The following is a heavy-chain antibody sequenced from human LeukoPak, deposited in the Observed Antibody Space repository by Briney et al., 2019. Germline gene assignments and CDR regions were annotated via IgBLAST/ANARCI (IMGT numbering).Heavy chain of an antibody. Sequence: ASVKVSCKVSGYTLTELSMHWVRQAPGKGLEWMGGFDPEDGETIYAQKFQGRVTITTDESTSTAYMELSSLRSEDTAVYYCAKSSGWDNWFDPWGQGTLVTVSS. V-gene: IGHV1-24*01. CDR1: GYTLTELS. CDR3: AKSSGWDNWFDP. J-gene: IGHJ5*02. D-gene: IGHD6-19*01. CDR2: FDPEDGET.